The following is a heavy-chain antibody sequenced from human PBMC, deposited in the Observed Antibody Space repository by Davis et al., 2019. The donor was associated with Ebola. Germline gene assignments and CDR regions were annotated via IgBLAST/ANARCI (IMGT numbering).Heavy chain of an antibody. D-gene: IGHD1-26*01. J-gene: IGHJ4*02. CDR2: IYYSGST. CDR1: GGSFSGYY. CDR3: ARQWELLNY. V-gene: IGHV4-34*01. Sequence: MPGGSLRLSCAVYGGSFSGYYWSWIRQPPGKGLEWIGGIYYSGSTYYNPSLKSRVTISVDTSKNQFSLKLSSVTAADTAVYYCARQWELLNYWGQGTLVTVSS.